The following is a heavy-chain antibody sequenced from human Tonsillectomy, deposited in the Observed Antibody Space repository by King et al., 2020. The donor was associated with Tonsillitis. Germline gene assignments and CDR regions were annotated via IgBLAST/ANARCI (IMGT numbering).Heavy chain of an antibody. D-gene: IGHD6-19*01. V-gene: IGHV3-30*18. J-gene: IGHJ6*02. CDR2: ISYDRSNK. CDR1: GFTFSSYG. Sequence: VQLVESGGGVVQPGRSLRLSCAASGFTFSSYGMHWVRQAPGKGLEWVAVISYDRSNKYYADSVKGRFTISRDNSNNTLHLQMNSLGAEDTAVYYCVKGGDSSGWYWELRYYYGMDVWGQGTTVTVSS. CDR3: VKGGDSSGWYWELRYYYGMDV.